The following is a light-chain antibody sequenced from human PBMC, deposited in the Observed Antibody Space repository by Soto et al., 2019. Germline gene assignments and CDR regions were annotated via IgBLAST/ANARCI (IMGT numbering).Light chain of an antibody. CDR2: KGS. Sequence: DIQMTQSPSTLSGSVGDRVTITCRASQTISSWLAWYQQKPGKAPKLLIYKGSTLNSGVPSVVTATGSETAFPLPISSLQPDDPAPYYCQHSDGDSEAFGQGSKV. CDR1: QTISSW. CDR3: QHSDGDSEA. J-gene: IGKJ1*01. V-gene: IGKV1-5*03.